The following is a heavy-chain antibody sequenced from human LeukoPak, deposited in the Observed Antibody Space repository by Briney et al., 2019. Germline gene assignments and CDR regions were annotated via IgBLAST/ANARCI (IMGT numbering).Heavy chain of an antibody. D-gene: IGHD2-2*01. CDR3: ARGGVTAGKDY. CDR1: GFTFSSYT. V-gene: IGHV3-21*01. CDR2: FSRSGPYI. Sequence: GGSLRLSCAASGFTFSSYTMNWVRQAPGKGLEWVSSFSRSGPYIYYADSVKGRFAISRDNAKNTLHLQMNSLRADDTAVYYCARGGVTAGKDYWGQGTLVTVSS. J-gene: IGHJ4*02.